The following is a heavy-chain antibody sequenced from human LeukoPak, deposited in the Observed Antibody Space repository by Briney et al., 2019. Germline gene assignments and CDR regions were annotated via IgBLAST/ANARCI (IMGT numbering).Heavy chain of an antibody. V-gene: IGHV4-38-2*02. J-gene: IGHJ4*02. D-gene: IGHD6-13*01. CDR2: IYHSGST. CDR3: ARDGHSSSWYGLSYFDY. CDR1: GYSISSGYY. Sequence: SETLSLTCTVSGYSISSGYYWGWIRQPPGKGLEWIGSIYHSGSTYYNPSLKSRVTISVDTSKNHFSLKLSSVTAADTAVYYCARDGHSSSWYGLSYFDYWGQGTLVTVSS.